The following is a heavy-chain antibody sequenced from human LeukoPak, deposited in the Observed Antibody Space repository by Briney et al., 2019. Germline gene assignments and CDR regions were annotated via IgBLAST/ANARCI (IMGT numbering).Heavy chain of an antibody. CDR1: GGSFSGYY. CDR2: INHSGST. CDR3: ARDRGGYSGYQFPILDY. J-gene: IGHJ4*02. V-gene: IGHV4-34*01. Sequence: PSETLSLTCAVYGGSFSGYYWSWIRKPPGKGLEWIGEINHSGSTNYNPSLKSRVTISVDTSKNQFSLKLSSVTAADTAVYYCARDRGGYSGYQFPILDYWGQGTLVPVSS. D-gene: IGHD5-12*01.